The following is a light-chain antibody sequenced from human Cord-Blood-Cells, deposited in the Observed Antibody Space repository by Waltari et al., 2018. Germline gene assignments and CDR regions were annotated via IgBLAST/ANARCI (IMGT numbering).Light chain of an antibody. J-gene: IGKJ3*01. Sequence: DIVMTQSPDSLAAPLGERATINCTSSPSVLYSSNNKNYLAWYQQKPGQPPKLLIYWASTRESGVPDRFSGSGSGTDFTLTISSLQAEDVAVYYCQQYYSTPFTFGPGTKVDIK. CDR3: QQYYSTPFT. CDR2: WAS. V-gene: IGKV4-1*01. CDR1: PSVLYSSNNKNY.